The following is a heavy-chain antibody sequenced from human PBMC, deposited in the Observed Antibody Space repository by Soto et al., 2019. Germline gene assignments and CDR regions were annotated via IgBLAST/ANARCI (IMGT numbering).Heavy chain of an antibody. CDR3: ARDPRSGGSGSPFDY. CDR1: GYTFTNYA. CDR2: INAGNGNT. Sequence: GASVKVSCKASGYTFTNYAMHWVRQAPGQRLEWMGWINAGNGNTKYSQKFRDRVTITRDTSASTAYMELGSLTSEDTAVYYCARDPRSGGSGSPFDYWGQGTLVTVSS. D-gene: IGHD3-10*01. V-gene: IGHV1-3*01. J-gene: IGHJ4*02.